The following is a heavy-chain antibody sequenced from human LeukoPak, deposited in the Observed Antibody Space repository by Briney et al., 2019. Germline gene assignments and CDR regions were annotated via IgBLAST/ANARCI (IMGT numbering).Heavy chain of an antibody. D-gene: IGHD2-8*01. V-gene: IGHV4-34*01. CDR2: INHSGST. CDR1: GGSFSGYY. J-gene: IGHJ5*02. Sequence: SETLSLTCAVYGGSFSGYYWSWIRQPPGKGLEWIGEINHSGSTNYNPSLKSRVTISVGTSKNQFSLKLSSVTAADTAVYYCARGGFVLMVYAIPNWFDPWGQGTLVTVSS. CDR3: ARGGFVLMVYAIPNWFDP.